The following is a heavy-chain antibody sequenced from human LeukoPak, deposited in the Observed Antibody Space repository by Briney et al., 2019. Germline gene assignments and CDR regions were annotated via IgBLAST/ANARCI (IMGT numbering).Heavy chain of an antibody. CDR1: GFTFSTST. J-gene: IGHJ4*02. CDR2: ISSNGGST. CDR3: VYRLSFDS. V-gene: IGHV3-64D*06. Sequence: GGSLRLSCSASGFTFSTSTMHWVRQAPGKGLEYVSDISSNGGSTYYADSVKGRFTISRDNSKNTMYLQMSSLKAGDTALYYCVYRLSFDSWGQGTLVTVSS. D-gene: IGHD4-11*01.